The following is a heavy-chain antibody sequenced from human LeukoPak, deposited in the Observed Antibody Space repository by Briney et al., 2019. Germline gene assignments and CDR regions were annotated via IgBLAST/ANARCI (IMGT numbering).Heavy chain of an antibody. J-gene: IGHJ4*02. D-gene: IGHD3-22*01. Sequence: KPSETLSLTCTVSGGSISSSSYYWGWIRQPPGKGLEWIGSIYYSGSTYYNPSLKSRVTISVDTSKNQFSLKLSSVTAADTAVYYCARHYYDSIEIYYFDYWGQGTLVTVSS. CDR2: IYYSGST. V-gene: IGHV4-39*01. CDR1: GGSISSSSYY. CDR3: ARHYYDSIEIYYFDY.